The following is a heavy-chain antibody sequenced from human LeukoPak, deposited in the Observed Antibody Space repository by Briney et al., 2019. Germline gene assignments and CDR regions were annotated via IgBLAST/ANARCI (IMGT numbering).Heavy chain of an antibody. CDR1: GFTFSSYA. CDR3: AREWVSTAYCGGDCPLGGYFDL. D-gene: IGHD2-21*02. J-gene: IGHJ2*01. CDR2: IYSGGST. Sequence: PGRSLRLSCAASGFTFSSYAMHWVRQAPGKGLEWVSVIYSGGSTYYADSVKGRFTISRDNSKNTLYLQMNSLRAEDTAVYYCAREWVSTAYCGGDCPLGGYFDLWGRGTLVTVSS. V-gene: IGHV3-53*01.